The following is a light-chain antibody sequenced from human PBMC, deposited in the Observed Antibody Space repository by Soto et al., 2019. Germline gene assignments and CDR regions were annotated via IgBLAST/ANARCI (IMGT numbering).Light chain of an antibody. J-gene: IGKJ5*01. CDR1: QSITNNY. V-gene: IGKV3-20*01. CDR2: GAS. Sequence: ETVLTQSPGTLSLSPGERATLSCRASQSITNNYLAWYQQKLGQAPRLLIYGASSRVTGITDRFSGSGSGTDFTLTISRLEPEDFAVYYCQQYRTSPITFGQGKRLEIK. CDR3: QQYRTSPIT.